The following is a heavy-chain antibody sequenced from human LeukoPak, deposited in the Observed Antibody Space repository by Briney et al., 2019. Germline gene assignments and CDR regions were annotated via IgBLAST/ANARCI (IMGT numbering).Heavy chain of an antibody. V-gene: IGHV4-39*01. J-gene: IGHJ6*03. Sequence: SETLSLTCTVSGGSISSGFYYWGWIRPPPGKGLEWIGSVYYSGSAYYSPSLKSRVTISVDTSKNQFSLRLSSVTAADTAVYFCARLWDSNGLNFYYYMDVWGEGTTVTVSS. D-gene: IGHD3-22*01. CDR2: VYYSGSA. CDR3: ARLWDSNGLNFYYYMDV. CDR1: GGSISSGFYY.